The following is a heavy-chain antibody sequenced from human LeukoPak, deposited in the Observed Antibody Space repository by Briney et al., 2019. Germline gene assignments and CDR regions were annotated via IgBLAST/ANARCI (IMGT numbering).Heavy chain of an antibody. V-gene: IGHV3-66*01. J-gene: IGHJ6*02. CDR3: ASGSWYGDYEPYYYYYGMDV. CDR2: IYSGGST. D-gene: IGHD4-17*01. Sequence: GGSLRLSCAASGFTFSSNYMSWVRQAPGKGLEWVSVIYSGGSTYYADSVKGRFTISRDNSKNTLYLQMNSLRAEDTAVYYCASGSWYGDYEPYYYYYGMDVWGQGTTVTVSS. CDR1: GFTFSSNY.